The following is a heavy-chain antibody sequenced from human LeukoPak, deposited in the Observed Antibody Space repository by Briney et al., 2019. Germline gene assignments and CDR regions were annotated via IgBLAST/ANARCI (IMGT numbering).Heavy chain of an antibody. CDR1: GFTFSSYA. J-gene: IGHJ4*02. CDR2: ISYDGSNK. V-gene: IGHV3-30*04. D-gene: IGHD6-13*01. Sequence: PGGSLRLSCAASGFTFSSYAMHWVRQAPGKGLEWVAVISYDGSNKYYADSVKGRFTISRDNSKNTLYLQMNSLRAEDTAVYYCARDTQYIAAAGNFDYWGQGTLVTVSS. CDR3: ARDTQYIAAAGNFDY.